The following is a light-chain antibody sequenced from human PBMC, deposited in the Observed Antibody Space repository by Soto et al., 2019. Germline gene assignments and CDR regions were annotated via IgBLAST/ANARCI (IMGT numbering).Light chain of an antibody. Sequence: QSALTQPASVSGSPGQSITISCTGTSSDVGGYNYVSWYQQHPGKAPKLMIYDVRNRPSGVSNRFSGSKSGNTASLIISGLQAENEADYYCSSYTSSSTLWVFGGGTKVTVL. J-gene: IGLJ3*02. CDR3: SSYTSSSTLWV. CDR2: DVR. CDR1: SSDVGGYNY. V-gene: IGLV2-14*01.